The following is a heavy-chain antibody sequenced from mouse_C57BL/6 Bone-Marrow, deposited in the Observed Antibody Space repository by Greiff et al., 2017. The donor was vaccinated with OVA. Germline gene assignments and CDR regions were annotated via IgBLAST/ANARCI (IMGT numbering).Heavy chain of an antibody. CDR2: IDPENGDT. CDR3: TSYGNLDY. J-gene: IGHJ2*01. D-gene: IGHD2-1*01. CDR1: GFNIKDYY. V-gene: IGHV14-4*01. Sequence: EVQLQQSGAELVRPGASVKLSCTASGFNIKDYYMHWVKQRPEQGLEWIGWIDPENGDTEYASKFQGKATITADTSSNTAYLQLSSLTSEDTAVYYCTSYGNLDYWGQGTTLTVSS.